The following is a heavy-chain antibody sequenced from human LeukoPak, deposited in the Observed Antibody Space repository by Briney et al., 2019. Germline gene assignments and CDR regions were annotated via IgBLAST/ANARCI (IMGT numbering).Heavy chain of an antibody. CDR3: ARISWSHYFQYYGMDV. CDR2: ISYGGST. Sequence: SETLSLTCFVSGGSVSSETFYWGWIRQPPGKTLEWIGYISYGGSTNYNPSLKSRVTMSVDTSKNQFSLRLSSVAPEDTAIYYCARISWSHYFQYYGMDVWGQGTTVTVSS. D-gene: IGHD1-26*01. V-gene: IGHV4-61*01. J-gene: IGHJ6*02. CDR1: GGSVSSETFY.